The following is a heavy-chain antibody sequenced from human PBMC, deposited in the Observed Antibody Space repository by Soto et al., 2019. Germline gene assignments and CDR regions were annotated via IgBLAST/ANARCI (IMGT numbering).Heavy chain of an antibody. CDR1: GGSISSYY. CDR3: ARPRGLRFSVADVFDI. CDR2: IYTSGST. Sequence: SETLSLTCTVSGGSISSYYWSWIRQPAGKGLEWIGRIYTSGSTNYNPSLKSRVTMSVDTSKNQFSLKLSSVTAADTTVYYCARPRGLRFSVADVFDIWGQGTMVTVSS. D-gene: IGHD3-3*01. J-gene: IGHJ3*02. V-gene: IGHV4-4*07.